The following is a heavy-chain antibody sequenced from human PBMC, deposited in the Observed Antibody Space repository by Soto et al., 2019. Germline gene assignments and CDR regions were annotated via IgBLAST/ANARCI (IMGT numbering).Heavy chain of an antibody. V-gene: IGHV4-31*03. J-gene: IGHJ4*02. D-gene: IGHD6-13*01. CDR2: IYYSGSA. CDR3: STSYGNAWYTY. CDR1: GDSISSGAYY. Sequence: SETLSLTCTVSGDSISSGAYYWSWIRQHPGKGLEWIGYIYYSGSAYYNPSLKSRLTISVDRSKNQFTLKVTSVTAEDTAVYYCSTSYGNAWYTYWGQGTQVTVSS.